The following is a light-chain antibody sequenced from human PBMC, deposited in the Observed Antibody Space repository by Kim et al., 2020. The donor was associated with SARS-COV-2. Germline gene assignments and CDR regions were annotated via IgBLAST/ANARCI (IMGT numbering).Light chain of an antibody. Sequence: ARVSGGGNSMDSKCVHWYHRKSGQAPVLVIYYDSDRPSGIPERFSGSNSGNTATLTISRVEAGDEADYYCQVWDSTSDHRVVFGGGTQLTVL. CDR1: SMDSKC. CDR3: QVWDSTSDHRVV. J-gene: IGLJ2*01. CDR2: YDS. V-gene: IGLV3-21*04.